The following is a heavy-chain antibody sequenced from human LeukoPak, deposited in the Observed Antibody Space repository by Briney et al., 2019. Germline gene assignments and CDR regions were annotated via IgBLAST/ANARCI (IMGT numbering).Heavy chain of an antibody. J-gene: IGHJ4*02. Sequence: GRSLRLSCVASGFTFSSNGMHWVRQAPGKGLEWVAVISYDGSNKYYADSVKGRFTISRDNSKNTLYLQMNSLRAEDTAVYYCAKESWVSHYYGSGSYYYFDYWGQGTLVTVSS. CDR2: ISYDGSNK. D-gene: IGHD3-10*01. V-gene: IGHV3-30*18. CDR1: GFTFSSNG. CDR3: AKESWVSHYYGSGSYYYFDY.